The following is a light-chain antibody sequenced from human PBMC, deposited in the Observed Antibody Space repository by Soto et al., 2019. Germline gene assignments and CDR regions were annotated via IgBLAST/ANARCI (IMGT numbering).Light chain of an antibody. V-gene: IGKV1-39*01. J-gene: IGKJ2*01. CDR3: QQSYSTPYT. CDR1: QRITTY. Sequence: IHMTQSPSSLSASVGDRVTITCRASQRITTYLNWYQQKPGKAPKLLISTAATLQGGVPSRFSGSGSGTDFILTITTLQPEDFATYFCQQSYSTPYTFDQRTKLEIK. CDR2: TAA.